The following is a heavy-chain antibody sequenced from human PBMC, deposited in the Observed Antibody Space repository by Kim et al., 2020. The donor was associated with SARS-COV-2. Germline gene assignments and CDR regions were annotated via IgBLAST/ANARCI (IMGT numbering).Heavy chain of an antibody. CDR2: IYYSGST. D-gene: IGHD3-10*01. CDR1: GGSVSSGSYY. CDR3: ARGGFGEFYGAFDI. Sequence: SETLSLTCTVSGGSVSSGSYYWSWIRQPPGKGLEWIGYIYYSGSTNYNPSLKSRVTISVDTSKNQFSLKLSSVTAADTAVYYCARGGFGEFYGAFDIWGQGTMVTVSS. J-gene: IGHJ3*02. V-gene: IGHV4-61*01.